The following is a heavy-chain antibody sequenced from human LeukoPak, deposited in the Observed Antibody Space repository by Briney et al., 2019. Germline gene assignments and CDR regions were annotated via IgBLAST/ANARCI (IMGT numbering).Heavy chain of an antibody. CDR2: ISHDGSNK. Sequence: GRSLRLSCAASGFTFSSYAMHWVRQAPGKGLEWVAVISHDGSNKYYADSVKGRFTISRDNSKNTLYLQMNSLRAEDTAVYYCARPPGYCSGGSCPTADPWGQGTLVTVSS. J-gene: IGHJ5*02. V-gene: IGHV3-30-3*01. D-gene: IGHD2-15*01. CDR1: GFTFSSYA. CDR3: ARPPGYCSGGSCPTADP.